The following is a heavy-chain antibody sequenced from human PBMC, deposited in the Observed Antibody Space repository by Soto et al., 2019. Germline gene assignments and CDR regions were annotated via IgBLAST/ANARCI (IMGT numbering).Heavy chain of an antibody. J-gene: IGHJ3*02. CDR3: ATFGGVIGDAFDI. Sequence: SATLSLTCTVSGGSASSGSYYWSWIRQPPGKGLEWIGYIYYSGSTNYNPSLKSRVTISVDTSKNQFSLKLSYVTAADTAVYYCATFGGVIGDAFDIWGQGTMVT. V-gene: IGHV4-61*01. D-gene: IGHD3-16*02. CDR2: IYYSGST. CDR1: GGSASSGSYY.